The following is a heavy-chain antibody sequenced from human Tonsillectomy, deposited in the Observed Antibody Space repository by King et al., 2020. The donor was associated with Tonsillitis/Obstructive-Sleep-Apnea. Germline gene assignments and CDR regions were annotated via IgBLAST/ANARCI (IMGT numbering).Heavy chain of an antibody. Sequence: VQLVESGGGVVQPGRSLRLSCAASGFTFSSYAMHWVRQAPGKGLEWVAIISYDGSNKYYADSVKGRFTISRDNSTNTLYLQMNSLRAEDTAVYYCARDEGAAVPNRQLGHYGMDVWGQGTTVTVSS. J-gene: IGHJ6*02. D-gene: IGHD6-13*01. CDR3: ARDEGAAVPNRQLGHYGMDV. CDR2: ISYDGSNK. V-gene: IGHV3-30*04. CDR1: GFTFSSYA.